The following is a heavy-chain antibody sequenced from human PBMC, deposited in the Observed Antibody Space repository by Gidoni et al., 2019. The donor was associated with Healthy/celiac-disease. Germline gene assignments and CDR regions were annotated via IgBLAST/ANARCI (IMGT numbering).Heavy chain of an antibody. CDR3: ARDSGASFNAGGFDY. J-gene: IGHJ4*02. V-gene: IGHV1-18*01. CDR2: ISAYNGNT. Sequence: QVQLVQSGAEVTKPGASVKVSCKASGYNFTSYGISWVRQAPGQVLEWMGWISAYNGNTNYAQKLQGRVTMTTDTSTSTAYMELRSLRSDDTAVYYCARDSGASFNAGGFDYWGQGTLVTVSS. D-gene: IGHD1-1*01. CDR1: GYNFTSYG.